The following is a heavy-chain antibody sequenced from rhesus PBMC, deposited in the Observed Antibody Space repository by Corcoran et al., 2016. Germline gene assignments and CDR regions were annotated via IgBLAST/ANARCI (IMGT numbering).Heavy chain of an antibody. CDR1: GFTFSSYV. J-gene: IGHJ4*01. CDR2: ISGSGGTI. V-gene: IGHV3S26*01. CDR3: TQYSNYFDY. D-gene: IGHD4-23*01. Sequence: DVQLVESGGGLVKPGGSLRLSCVASGFTFSSYVMHWVRQAPGKGLEWVSVISGSGGTIYCAYAVKGLFTISRYNAKNSRFLQMNSLRAEDTAVYYCTQYSNYFDYWGQGVLVTVSS.